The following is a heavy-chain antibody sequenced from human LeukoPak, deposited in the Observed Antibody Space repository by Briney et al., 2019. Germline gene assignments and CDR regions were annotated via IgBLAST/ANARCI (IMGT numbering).Heavy chain of an antibody. Sequence: GGSLRLSCAASGLTFSSYEMNWVRQAPGKGLEWVSLISSSGSAINYADSVKGRFTISRDNAKSTLYLQMNSLRAEDTAVYYCARERLIFCESSGYFDYWGQGALIGVRS. J-gene: IGHJ4*02. CDR3: ARERLIFCESSGYFDY. CDR2: ISSSGSAI. CDR1: GLTFSSYE. D-gene: IGHD3-22*01. V-gene: IGHV3-48*03.